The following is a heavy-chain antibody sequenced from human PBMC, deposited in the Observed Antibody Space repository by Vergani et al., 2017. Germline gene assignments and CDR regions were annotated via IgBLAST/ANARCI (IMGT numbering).Heavy chain of an antibody. V-gene: IGHV4-34*01. CDR1: GGSFSGYY. D-gene: IGHD6-13*01. J-gene: IGHJ5*02. CDR3: ASIRYSSSWYGGVDP. Sequence: QVQLQQWGAGLLKPSETLSLTCAVYGGSFSGYYWSWIRQPPGKGLEWIGEINHSGSTNYNPSRKSRVTISVDTSKNQFSLKLSSVTAADTAVYYCASIRYSSSWYGGVDPWGQGTLVTVSS. CDR2: INHSGST.